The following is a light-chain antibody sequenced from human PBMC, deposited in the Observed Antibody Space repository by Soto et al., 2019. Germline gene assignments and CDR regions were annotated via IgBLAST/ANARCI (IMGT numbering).Light chain of an antibody. V-gene: IGLV2-14*01. CDR3: SSYTSTSTYV. Sequence: QSVLTQPASVSGSPGQSITISCTGTSSYVGGYNYVSWYQQYPGKAPKLMIYHVSNRASGVSNRFSGSKSGNSASLTISGLQAEDEADYYCSSYTSTSTYVFGTGTKVTVL. J-gene: IGLJ1*01. CDR1: SSYVGGYNY. CDR2: HVS.